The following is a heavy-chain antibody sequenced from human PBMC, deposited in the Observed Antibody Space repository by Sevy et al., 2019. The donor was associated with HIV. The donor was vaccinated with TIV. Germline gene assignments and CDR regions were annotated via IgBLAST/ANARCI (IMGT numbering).Heavy chain of an antibody. D-gene: IGHD3-9*01. V-gene: IGHV1-24*01. CDR1: GYTLTEFS. CDR3: ATDTTGYHSTLDY. J-gene: IGHJ4*02. Sequence: ASVKVSCKVSGYTLTEFSIHWVRQAPGKGLEWMGGFDPGDGDAETPYAQKFRDRHTMTADTSTDTVYMELSSLRSEDTAVYYCATDTTGYHSTLDYWGQGTLVTVSS. CDR2: FDPGDGDAET.